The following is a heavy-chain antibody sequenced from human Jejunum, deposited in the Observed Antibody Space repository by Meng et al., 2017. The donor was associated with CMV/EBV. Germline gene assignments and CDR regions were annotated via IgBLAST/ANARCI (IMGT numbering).Heavy chain of an antibody. CDR2: IRHDGSNE. CDR3: AKDKGVRTFDY. D-gene: IGHD1-1*01. CDR1: GISFSSSG. J-gene: IGHJ4*02. V-gene: IGHV3-30*02. Sequence: QWQLVESGGGVVQTGESLRLSCAASGISFSSSGMHWVRQAPGKGLEWVAFIRHDGSNEYYVESVRGRFTISRDNSKNTVYLEMNSLRSEDTAVYYCAKDKGVRTFDYWGQGTLVTVSS.